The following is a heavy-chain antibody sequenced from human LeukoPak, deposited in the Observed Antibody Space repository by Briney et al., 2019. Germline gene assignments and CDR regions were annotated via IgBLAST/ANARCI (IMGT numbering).Heavy chain of an antibody. CDR3: AREAGSRNKSPNYFDY. D-gene: IGHD6-19*01. CDR2: TYYRSKWYN. CDR1: GDSVSSNSAA. V-gene: IGHV6-1*01. J-gene: IGHJ4*02. Sequence: SQTLSLTCAISGDSVSSNSAAWNWIRQSPSRGLEWLGRTYYRSKWYNDYAVSEKSRITINPDTSKNQFSLQLNSVTPEDTAVYYCAREAGSRNKSPNYFDYWGQGTLVTVSS.